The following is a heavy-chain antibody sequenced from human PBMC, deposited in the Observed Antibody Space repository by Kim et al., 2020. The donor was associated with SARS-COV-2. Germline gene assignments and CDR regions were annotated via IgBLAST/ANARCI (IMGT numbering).Heavy chain of an antibody. J-gene: IGHJ5*02. CDR3: ARERAGWFDP. CDR2: ST. D-gene: IGHD3-10*01. V-gene: IGHV4-31*02. Sequence: STYYHPSHKSRVTISVDTSKNQCSLKLGSVTAADTAVYYCARERAGWFDPWGQGTLVTVSS.